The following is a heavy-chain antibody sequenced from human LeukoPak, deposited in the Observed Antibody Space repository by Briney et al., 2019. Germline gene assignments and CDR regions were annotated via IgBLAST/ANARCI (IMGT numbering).Heavy chain of an antibody. Sequence: PGGSLRLSCAASGFTFRDYYMSWIRQAPGKGLEWIGYIYYSGSSNYNPSLKSRVTISVDTSKNQFSLKLSSVTAADTAVYYCARVCEGIVVVVAAQYYYYYMDVWGKGTTVTVSS. V-gene: IGHV4-59*12. CDR3: ARVCEGIVVVVAAQYYYYYMDV. J-gene: IGHJ6*03. D-gene: IGHD2-15*01. CDR1: GFTFRDYY. CDR2: IYYSGSS.